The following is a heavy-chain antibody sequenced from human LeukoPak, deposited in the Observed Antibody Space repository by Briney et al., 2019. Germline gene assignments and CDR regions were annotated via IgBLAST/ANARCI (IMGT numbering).Heavy chain of an antibody. V-gene: IGHV1-18*04. CDR3: ARDQGIRWYYYGMDV. Sequence: ASVTVSCKASGYTFTSYGISWVRQAPGQGLEWMGWISAYNGNTNYAQKLQGRVTMTTDTSTSTAYMELRSLRSDDTAVYYCARDQGIRWYYYGMDVWGKGTTVTVSS. J-gene: IGHJ6*04. D-gene: IGHD4-23*01. CDR2: ISAYNGNT. CDR1: GYTFTSYG.